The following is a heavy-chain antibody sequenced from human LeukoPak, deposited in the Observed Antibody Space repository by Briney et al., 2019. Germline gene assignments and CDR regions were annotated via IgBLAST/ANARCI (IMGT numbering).Heavy chain of an antibody. D-gene: IGHD5-18*01. V-gene: IGHV3-30*02. CDR2: IRYDGGNV. Sequence: PGGSLRLSCAASGFTLSYCGMHWVRQAPGKGLEWVAFIRYDGGNVYYADSVKGRFTISRDNAKNTVYLQLNSLRAEDTAVYYCARGGAYSYGYVGYWGQGTLVTVSS. J-gene: IGHJ4*02. CDR1: GFTLSYCG. CDR3: ARGGAYSYGYVGY.